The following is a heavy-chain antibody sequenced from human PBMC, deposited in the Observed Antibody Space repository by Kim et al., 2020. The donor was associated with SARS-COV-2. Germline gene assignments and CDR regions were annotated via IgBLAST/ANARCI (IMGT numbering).Heavy chain of an antibody. CDR1: GGTFSSYA. Sequence: SVKVSCKASGGTFSSYAISWVRQAPGQGLEWMGGIIPIFGTANYAQKFQGRVTITADESTSTAYMELSSLRSEDTAVYYCARDPDWGGAQQGEDWYFDLWGRGTLVTVSS. V-gene: IGHV1-69*13. D-gene: IGHD2-21*01. CDR3: ARDPDWGGAQQGEDWYFDL. J-gene: IGHJ2*01. CDR2: IIPIFGTA.